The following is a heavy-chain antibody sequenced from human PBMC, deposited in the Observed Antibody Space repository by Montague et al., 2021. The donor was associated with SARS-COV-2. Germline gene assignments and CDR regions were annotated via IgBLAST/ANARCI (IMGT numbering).Heavy chain of an antibody. V-gene: IGHV5-51*01. D-gene: IGHD2-2*01. CDR3: ARQVHIYCSITRCSFVY. J-gene: IGHJ4*02. CDR1: GYSFTSYW. CDR2: IYPEDSDT. Sequence: QSGAEVKKPGESLKISCEGSGYSFTSYWIAWVRQMPGKGLEWMGIIYPEDSDTRYSPSFQGHVTISADKSMNTAFLQWSSLRASDTAIYYCARQVHIYCSITRCSFVYWGQGTLVTVSA.